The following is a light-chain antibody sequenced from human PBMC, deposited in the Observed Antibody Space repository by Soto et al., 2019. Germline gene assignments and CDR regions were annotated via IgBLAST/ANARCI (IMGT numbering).Light chain of an antibody. CDR3: QQYGSSPRT. CDR1: PSVSSSY. V-gene: IGKV3-20*01. CDR2: GAS. J-gene: IGKJ1*01. Sequence: EIVLTQSPGTLSLSPGERATLSCRASPSVSSSYLAWYQQKPDQAPSLLIYGASSRATGIPDRFSGSGSGTDFTLTISRLEPEDFAVYYCQQYGSSPRTFGQGTKVEIK.